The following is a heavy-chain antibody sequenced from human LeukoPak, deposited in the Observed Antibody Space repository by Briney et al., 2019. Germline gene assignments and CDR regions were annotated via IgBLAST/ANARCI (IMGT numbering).Heavy chain of an antibody. CDR2: ISAYNGNT. D-gene: IGHD2-15*01. Sequence: ASVKVSCKASGYTFTSYGISWVRQAPGQGLEWMGWISAYNGNTNYAQKLQGRVTMTTDTSTSTAYMELRSLRSDDTAVYYCARTPRGYCSGGSCQDYWGQGTLVTVSS. V-gene: IGHV1-18*01. J-gene: IGHJ4*02. CDR1: GYTFTSYG. CDR3: ARTPRGYCSGGSCQDY.